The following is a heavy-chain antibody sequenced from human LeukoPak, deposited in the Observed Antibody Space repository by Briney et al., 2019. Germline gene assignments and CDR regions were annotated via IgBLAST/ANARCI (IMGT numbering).Heavy chain of an antibody. J-gene: IGHJ4*02. Sequence: SETLSLTCTVSGGSISSYYWTWIRQPPGKGPEWVGYVYYTGSTNYNPSLKSRVTMSLDTSKKQFSLKLTSVTAADTAVYYCARGLEWFGELLFDYWGQGTLVTVSS. CDR3: ARGLEWFGELLFDY. CDR1: GGSISSYY. D-gene: IGHD3-10*01. V-gene: IGHV4-59*01. CDR2: VYYTGST.